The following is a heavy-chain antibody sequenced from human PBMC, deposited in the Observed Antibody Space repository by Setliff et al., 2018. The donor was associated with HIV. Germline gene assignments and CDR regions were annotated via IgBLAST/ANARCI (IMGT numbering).Heavy chain of an antibody. D-gene: IGHD3-10*01. V-gene: IGHV4-59*11. CDR2: IYYSGST. CDR3: ARDGPLEGSYRYYYYYMDV. Sequence: SETLSLTCTVSGGSISSHYWSWIRQPPGKGLEWIGYIYYSGSTNYNPSLKSRVTISVDTSKSQFSLKLSSVAAADTAVYYCARDGPLEGSYRYYYYYMDVWGKGTTVTVSS. J-gene: IGHJ6*03. CDR1: GGSISSHY.